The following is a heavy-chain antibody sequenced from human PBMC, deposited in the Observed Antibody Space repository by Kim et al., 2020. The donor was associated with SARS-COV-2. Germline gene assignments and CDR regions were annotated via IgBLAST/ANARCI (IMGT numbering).Heavy chain of an antibody. CDR3: ARVLNFKIVVVPAATWGGFDP. Sequence: GGSLRLSCAASGFTFSDYYMSWIRQAPGKGLEWVSYISSSSSYTNYADSVKGRFTISRDNAKNSLYLQMNSLRAEDTAVYYCARVLNFKIVVVPAATWGGFDPWGQGTLVTVSS. CDR2: ISSSSSYT. CDR1: GFTFSDYY. V-gene: IGHV3-11*06. D-gene: IGHD2-2*01. J-gene: IGHJ5*02.